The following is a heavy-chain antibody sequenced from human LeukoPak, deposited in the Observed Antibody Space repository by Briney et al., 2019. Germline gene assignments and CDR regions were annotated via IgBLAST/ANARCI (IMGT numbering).Heavy chain of an antibody. Sequence: GGSLRFSCAASGFVFRNYFMSWVRQAPGKGLEWVASIKNDGSEIYYVDSVRGRYTISRDNTRNSLYLQMSSLRAEDTAVYYCATDRGWRTSGYYLYYFEYWGQGTLVTFSS. CDR2: IKNDGSEI. CDR3: ATDRGWRTSGYYLYYFEY. D-gene: IGHD3-3*01. V-gene: IGHV3-7*01. J-gene: IGHJ4*02. CDR1: GFVFRNYF.